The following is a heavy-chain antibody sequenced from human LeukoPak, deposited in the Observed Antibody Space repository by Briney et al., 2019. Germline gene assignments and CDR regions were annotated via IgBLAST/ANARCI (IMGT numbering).Heavy chain of an antibody. V-gene: IGHV1-69*05. Sequence: ASVKVSCKASGGTFSSYAISWVRQAPGQGLEWMGGIIPIFGTANYAQKFQGRVTITTDESTSTAYMELSSLRSEDTAVYYCATRWLQPAFDFWGQGTVVTVSS. J-gene: IGHJ3*01. CDR1: GGTFSSYA. D-gene: IGHD5-24*01. CDR3: ATRWLQPAFDF. CDR2: IIPIFGTA.